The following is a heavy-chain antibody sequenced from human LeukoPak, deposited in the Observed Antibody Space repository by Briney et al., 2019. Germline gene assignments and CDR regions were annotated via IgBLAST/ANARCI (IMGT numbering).Heavy chain of an antibody. CDR1: GYTFTSYG. CDR2: ISAYNGNT. CDR3: ARGAISVVVPAAIGY. D-gene: IGHD2-2*01. V-gene: IGHV1-18*04. J-gene: IGHJ4*02. Sequence: ASVKVSCTASGYTFTSYGISWVRQAPGQGLEWMGWISAYNGNTNYAQKLQGRVTMTTDTSTSTAYMELRSLRSDDTAVYYCARGAISVVVPAAIGYWGQGTLVTVSS.